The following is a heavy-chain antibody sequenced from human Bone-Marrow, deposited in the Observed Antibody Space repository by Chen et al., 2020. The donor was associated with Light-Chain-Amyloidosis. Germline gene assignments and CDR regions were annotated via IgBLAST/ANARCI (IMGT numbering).Heavy chain of an antibody. CDR3: AKARLYSGSYWGIVDH. CDR2: ISYDANRD. V-gene: IGHV3-30*18. J-gene: IGHJ4*02. Sequence: QVQLVESGGGVVQPGRSLRLSCVASGFTFSSYGIFWVRQAPGKGLEWVALISYDANRDFYADSVKGRFTVSRDNSKNTLYLQMNSLRIEDTAVYYCAKARLYSGSYWGIVDHCGQGTLVTVSS. D-gene: IGHD1-26*01. CDR1: GFTFSSYG.